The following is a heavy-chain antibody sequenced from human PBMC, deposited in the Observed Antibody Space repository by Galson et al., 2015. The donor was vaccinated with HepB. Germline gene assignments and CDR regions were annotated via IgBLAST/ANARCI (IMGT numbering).Heavy chain of an antibody. Sequence: SLRLSCAASGFNFTSFNMHWVRQPPGKGLEWVAVISSDGTIKIYADSVKGRFTISRDNSNNTPYLQMNSLRGDDTAVYFCAREIRSSCGAGLFDYLGQGTLVTVSS. J-gene: IGHJ4*02. V-gene: IGHV3-30-3*01. D-gene: IGHD6-13*01. CDR2: ISSDGTIK. CDR1: GFNFTSFN. CDR3: AREIRSSCGAGLFDY.